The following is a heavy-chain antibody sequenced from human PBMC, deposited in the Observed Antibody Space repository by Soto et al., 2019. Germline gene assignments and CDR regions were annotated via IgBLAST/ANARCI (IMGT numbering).Heavy chain of an antibody. V-gene: IGHV5-51*01. CDR3: ASPRYSGSYYDAFDL. CDR2: IYPGDSDT. Sequence: QMPGKGLEWMGIIYPGDSDTRYGPSFRGQVTISADKSISTAYLQWSSLKASDTAMYYCASPRYSGSYYDAFDLWGQGTMVTVSS. J-gene: IGHJ3*01. D-gene: IGHD1-26*01.